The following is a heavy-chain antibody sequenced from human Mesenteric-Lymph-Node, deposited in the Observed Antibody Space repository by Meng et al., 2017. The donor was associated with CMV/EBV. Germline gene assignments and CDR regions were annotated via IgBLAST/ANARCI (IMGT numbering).Heavy chain of an antibody. CDR1: GLTFNRYG. J-gene: IGHJ6*02. D-gene: IGHD2-15*01. Sequence: GGSLRLSCAASGLTFNRYGMYWVRHAPDRGLEYVAVISHDGSSKYYADSVRGRFTISRDNSKNTLYLQMNSLRAEDTAVYYCARDLTRYCSGGTCYSYYAMDVWGQGTTVTVSS. V-gene: IGHV3-30*03. CDR2: ISHDGSSK. CDR3: ARDLTRYCSGGTCYSYYAMDV.